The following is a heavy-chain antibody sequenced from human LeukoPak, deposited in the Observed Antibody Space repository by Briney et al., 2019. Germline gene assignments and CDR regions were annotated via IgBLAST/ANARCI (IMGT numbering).Heavy chain of an antibody. CDR3: ARYSYGGYYFDY. D-gene: IGHD5-18*01. J-gene: IGHJ4*02. CDR2: IYYSGST. CDR1: GDSVSGYY. Sequence: SATVSLTCTVSGDSVSGYYWSWIRQPPGKGLEWIGYIYYSGSTNYNPSLKSRVTMSVDTSKNQFSLKLTSVTAADTAVYYCARYSYGGYYFDYWGQGILVTVLS. V-gene: IGHV4-59*02.